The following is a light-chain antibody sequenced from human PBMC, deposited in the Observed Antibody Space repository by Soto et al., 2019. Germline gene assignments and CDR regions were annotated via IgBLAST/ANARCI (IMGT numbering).Light chain of an antibody. CDR2: KAS. CDR1: QSTSSW. Sequence: QMTNSVSALTVDVGGRGTITYRASQSTSSWLAWHQQKPGKAPKLLISKASSLEGGVPSRFSGSGSGTDFTLTFSSLQPDDFATYSGQPYNRRRAFGEGTKVDIK. V-gene: IGKV1-5*03. CDR3: QPYNRRRA. J-gene: IGKJ1*01.